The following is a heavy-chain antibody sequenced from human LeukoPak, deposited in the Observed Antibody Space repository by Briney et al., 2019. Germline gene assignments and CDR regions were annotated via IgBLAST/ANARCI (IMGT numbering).Heavy chain of an antibody. D-gene: IGHD2-2*01. V-gene: IGHV3-30*03. CDR3: AFQAYDFDY. Sequence: GRSLRLSCAASGFTFSSYGMHWVRQAPGKGLEWVAVISYDGSNKYYADSVKGRFTISRDNSKNTLYLQMNSLRAEDTAVYYCAFQAYDFDYWGQGTLVTVSS. CDR2: ISYDGSNK. CDR1: GFTFSSYG. J-gene: IGHJ4*02.